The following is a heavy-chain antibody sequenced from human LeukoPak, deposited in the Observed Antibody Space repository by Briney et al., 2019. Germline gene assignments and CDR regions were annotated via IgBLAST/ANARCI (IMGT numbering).Heavy chain of an antibody. V-gene: IGHV1-69*02. CDR2: IIPILGIA. CDR1: GGTFSSYT. CDR3: ARGRQQLVLYNWFDP. D-gene: IGHD6-13*01. Sequence: SVNVSCKASGGTFSSYTISWVRQAPGQGLEWMGRIIPILGIANYAQKFQGRVTITADKSTSTAYMELSSLRSEDTAVYYCARGRQQLVLYNWFDPWGQGTLVTVSS. J-gene: IGHJ5*02.